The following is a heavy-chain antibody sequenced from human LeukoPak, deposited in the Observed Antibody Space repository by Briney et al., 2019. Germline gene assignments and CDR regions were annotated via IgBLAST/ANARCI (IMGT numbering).Heavy chain of an antibody. Sequence: ASVKVSCKTSGYKFNVYDILWVRQAPGHGLDYVGWISTYTGRANYAQKFQGRVSMVTDTSTTTAYLEPANVTSAGPGLYFCARAAGTNSGTNAFDVGGPGTFVTVAS. J-gene: IGHJ3*01. V-gene: IGHV1-18*01. CDR3: ARAAGTNSGTNAFDV. D-gene: IGHD4-23*01. CDR2: ISTYTGRA. CDR1: GYKFNVYD.